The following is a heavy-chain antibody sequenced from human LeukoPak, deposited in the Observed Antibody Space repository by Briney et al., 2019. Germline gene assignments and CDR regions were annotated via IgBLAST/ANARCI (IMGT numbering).Heavy chain of an antibody. D-gene: IGHD2-15*01. CDR2: MFPRDSDV. J-gene: IGHJ4*02. CDR3: ARHVAYRRWYYFDH. Sequence: GESLQISCKASGYSFTDYWIGWVRQMPGNGPEFMGIMFPRDSDVRYSPSFQGLVTISADKSTSTAYLQWSSLKASDSAMYYCARHVAYRRWYYFDHWGQGALVTVSS. V-gene: IGHV5-51*01. CDR1: GYSFTDYW.